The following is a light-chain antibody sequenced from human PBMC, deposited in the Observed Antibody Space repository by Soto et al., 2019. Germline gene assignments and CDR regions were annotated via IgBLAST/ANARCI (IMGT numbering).Light chain of an antibody. Sequence: QSVLTQPPSVSGAPGQRVTISCTGSSSNIRAGFDVHWYQQLPGTAPKLLIYGISNRPSGVPDRFSGSKSGTSASLAITGLQAEDEADYYCQSFDSSLREIFGGGTKLTVL. CDR1: SSNIRAGFD. CDR3: QSFDSSLREI. J-gene: IGLJ2*01. V-gene: IGLV1-40*01. CDR2: GIS.